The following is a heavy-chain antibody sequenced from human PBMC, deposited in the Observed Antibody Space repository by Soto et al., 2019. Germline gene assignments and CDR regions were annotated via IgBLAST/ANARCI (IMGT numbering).Heavy chain of an antibody. Sequence: ASVKVSCKVSGYTLTELSMHWVRQAPGKGLEWMGGFDPEDGETIYAQKFQGRVTMTEDTSTDTAYMELSSLRSEDTAVYYCAVNVVVVAATLGDAFEIWGQGAMVTVSS. CDR1: GYTLTELS. D-gene: IGHD2-15*01. CDR2: FDPEDGET. CDR3: AVNVVVVAATLGDAFEI. V-gene: IGHV1-24*01. J-gene: IGHJ3*02.